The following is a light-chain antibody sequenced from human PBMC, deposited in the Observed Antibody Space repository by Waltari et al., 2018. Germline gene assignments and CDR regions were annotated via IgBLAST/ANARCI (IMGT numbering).Light chain of an antibody. CDR2: DAS. CDR1: EDVSIY. J-gene: IGKJ4*01. CDR3: QQRRNWPPLT. Sequence: ETVLTQSPATLSLSPGERATLSCRASEDVSIYLAWYQQKPSQAPRLLIYDASNRATGIPARFSGSGSGTDFTLTISSLEPEDFALYYCQQRRNWPPLTFGGGTKVE. V-gene: IGKV3-11*01.